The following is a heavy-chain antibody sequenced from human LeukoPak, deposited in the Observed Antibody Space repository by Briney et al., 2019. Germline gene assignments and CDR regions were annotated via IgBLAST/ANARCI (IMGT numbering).Heavy chain of an antibody. J-gene: IGHJ4*02. CDR1: GFTFSNYD. D-gene: IGHD1-7*01. Sequence: GRSLRLSCAASGFTFSNYDMHWVRQAPGKGLEWVAVISYDGSNKYYADSVKGRYTISRDNSKNTVYLQMNSLRAEDTAVYYCAKDREGTTFDNWGQGTLVTVSS. CDR3: AKDREGTTFDN. CDR2: ISYDGSNK. V-gene: IGHV3-30*18.